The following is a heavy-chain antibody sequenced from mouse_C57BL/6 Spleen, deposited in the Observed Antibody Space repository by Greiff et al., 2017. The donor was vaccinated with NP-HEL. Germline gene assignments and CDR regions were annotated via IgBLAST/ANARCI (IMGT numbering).Heavy chain of an antibody. D-gene: IGHD1-1*01. J-gene: IGHJ2*01. Sequence: VQLQQPGAELVKPGASVKLSCKASGYTFTSYWMHWVKQRPGRGLEWIGRIDPNSGGPKYNEKFKSKATLTVDKPSSPAYMQLSSLTSEDSAVYYCAREDYGSPFDYWGQGTTLTVSS. CDR2: IDPNSGGP. V-gene: IGHV1-72*01. CDR1: GYTFTSYW. CDR3: AREDYGSPFDY.